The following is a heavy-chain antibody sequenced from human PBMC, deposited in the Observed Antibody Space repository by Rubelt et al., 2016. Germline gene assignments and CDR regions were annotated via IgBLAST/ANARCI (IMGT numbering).Heavy chain of an antibody. CDR2: FDPEDGET. CDR3: ATWFHWFDP. Sequence: QVQLVQSGAEVKKPGASVKVSCKVSGYTLTEFSMHWVRQAPGKGLEWMGGFDPEDGETNEAQKVQGRVTMTEDTATDTAYMELSSLRAEDTAVYYWATWFHWFDPWGQGTLVTVSS. J-gene: IGHJ5*02. D-gene: IGHD3-22*01. V-gene: IGHV1-24*01. CDR1: GYTLTEFS.